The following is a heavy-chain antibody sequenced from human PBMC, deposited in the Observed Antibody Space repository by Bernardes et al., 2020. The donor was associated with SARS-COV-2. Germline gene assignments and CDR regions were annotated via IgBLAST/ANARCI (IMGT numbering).Heavy chain of an antibody. J-gene: IGHJ4*02. V-gene: IGHV3-23*01. Sequence: GSLRLSCAASGFGFSSNGMSWVRQAPGKGLEWVSSSGGDGGTHYADSVRGRFTIYRDTAKNTLYLQMNSLRVDDTALYFCAKDLFWWSAADFWGQGTVVTVSS. D-gene: IGHD3-16*01. CDR2: SGGDGGT. CDR1: GFGFSSNG. CDR3: AKDLFWWSAADF.